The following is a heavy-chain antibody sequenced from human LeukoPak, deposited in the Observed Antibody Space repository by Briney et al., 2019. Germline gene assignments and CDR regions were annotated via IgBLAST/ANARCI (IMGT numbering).Heavy chain of an antibody. V-gene: IGHV3-30*03. CDR3: FTYTSTLDY. J-gene: IGHJ4*02. CDR1: GFAFESFD. Sequence: GGSLRLSCAGSGFAFESFDIHWVRQAPGKGLEWVAAISFDGSEEHYTDSVKGRFTISRDNSMKTLYLHMASLRPDDTAIYYCFTYTSTLDYWGLGTLVTVSS. CDR2: ISFDGSEE. D-gene: IGHD3-16*01.